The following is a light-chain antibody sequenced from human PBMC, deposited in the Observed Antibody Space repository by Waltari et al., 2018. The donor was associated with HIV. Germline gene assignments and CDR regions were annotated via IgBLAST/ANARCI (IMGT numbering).Light chain of an antibody. V-gene: IGLV2-14*01. CDR1: STDVGGYNS. CDR2: EVS. J-gene: IGLJ3*02. Sequence: QSALTQPASVSGSPGQSIAISCPGTSTDVGGYNSVSWYQQHPGKAPKLMIYEVSNRPSGVSNRFSDSKSGSTASLTISGLQAEDEADYYCSSYSISDTPVLYGGGTKLTVL. CDR3: SSYSISDTPVL.